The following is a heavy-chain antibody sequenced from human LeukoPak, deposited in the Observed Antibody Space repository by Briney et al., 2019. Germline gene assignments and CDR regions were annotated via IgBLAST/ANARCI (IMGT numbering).Heavy chain of an antibody. CDR2: ISHSGST. Sequence: SGTLSLTCDVSGGSISGTNWWSWVRQPPGKGLEWIGEISHSGSTDYNSSLKSRATISVDKSKNQFSLKLSSVTAADTAIYYCARNMVGETTFDYWGQGTLVTVSS. V-gene: IGHV4-4*02. CDR3: ARNMVGETTFDY. D-gene: IGHD2/OR15-2a*01. CDR1: GGSISGTNW. J-gene: IGHJ4*02.